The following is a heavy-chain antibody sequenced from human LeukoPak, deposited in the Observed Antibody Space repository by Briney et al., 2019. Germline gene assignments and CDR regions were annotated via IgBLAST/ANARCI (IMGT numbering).Heavy chain of an antibody. CDR2: IKQDGSEK. D-gene: IGHD5-18*01. CDR1: GFTFSSYW. V-gene: IGHV3-7*01. J-gene: IGHJ4*02. CDR3: ASGYSYGPRTYYFDY. Sequence: PGGSLRLSCAASGFTFSSYWMSWVRQAPGKGLEWVANIKQDGSEKYYVDSVKGRFTISRDNAKNSLYLQMNSLRAEDTAVYYCASGYSYGPRTYYFDYWGQGTLVTVSS.